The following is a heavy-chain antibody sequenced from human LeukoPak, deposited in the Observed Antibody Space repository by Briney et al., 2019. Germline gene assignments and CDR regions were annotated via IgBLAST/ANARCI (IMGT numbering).Heavy chain of an antibody. D-gene: IGHD3-22*01. CDR3: AKEPRPSGYDSSGYNDY. Sequence: GGSLRLSCAASGFTFSSYAMSWVRQAPGKGLEWVSAIRGSGGSTYYADSVKGRFTISRDNSKNTLYLQMNSLRAEDTAVYYCAKEPRPSGYDSSGYNDYWGQGTLVTVSS. CDR2: IRGSGGST. CDR1: GFTFSSYA. V-gene: IGHV3-23*01. J-gene: IGHJ4*02.